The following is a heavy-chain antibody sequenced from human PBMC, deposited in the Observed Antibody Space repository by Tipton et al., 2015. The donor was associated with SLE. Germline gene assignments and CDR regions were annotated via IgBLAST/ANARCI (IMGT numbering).Heavy chain of an antibody. CDR1: GFTFSSYG. Sequence: SLRLSCAASGFTFSSYGMHWVRQAPGKGLEWVSYISSSGYTTYYGDSVEGRFTISRDNTKNSLYLQMDSLRAEDTAVYYCARARGVLGGSGWYFELWGRGTLVTVSS. V-gene: IGHV3-48*04. D-gene: IGHD1-26*01. CDR3: ARARGVLGGSGWYFEL. J-gene: IGHJ2*01. CDR2: ISSSGYTT.